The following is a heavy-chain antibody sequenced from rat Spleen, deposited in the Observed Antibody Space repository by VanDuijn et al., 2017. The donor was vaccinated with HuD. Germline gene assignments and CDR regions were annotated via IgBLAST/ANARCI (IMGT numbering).Heavy chain of an antibody. J-gene: IGHJ4*01. D-gene: IGHD1-1*01. Sequence: EVQLQESGPGLVKPSQSLSLTCSVTGYSITSNYWGWIRKFPGNKMEWMGYISYSGSTRYNPSLKSRFSITRDTSKNQFFLQLNSVTTEDTATYYCARYGAYYYSGDNYVMDAWGQGASVTVSS. CDR1: GYSITSNY. CDR2: ISYSGST. V-gene: IGHV3-1*01. CDR3: ARYGAYYYSGDNYVMDA.